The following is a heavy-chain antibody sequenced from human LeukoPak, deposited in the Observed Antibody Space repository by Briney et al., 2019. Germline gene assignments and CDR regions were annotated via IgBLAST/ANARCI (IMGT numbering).Heavy chain of an antibody. Sequence: GGFLRLSCSASGFTVSSNYMSWVRQAPGKGLEWVSVIYSGGSTYYADSVKGRFTISRDNSKNTLYLQMNSLRAEDTAVYYCARAVYSSGWYVDYWGQGTLVTVSS. V-gene: IGHV3-66*01. J-gene: IGHJ4*02. CDR2: IYSGGST. CDR3: ARAVYSSGWYVDY. CDR1: GFTVSSNY. D-gene: IGHD6-19*01.